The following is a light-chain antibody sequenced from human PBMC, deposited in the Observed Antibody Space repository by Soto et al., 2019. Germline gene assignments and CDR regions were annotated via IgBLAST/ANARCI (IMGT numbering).Light chain of an antibody. CDR1: QSVATN. V-gene: IGKV3-15*01. J-gene: IGKJ1*01. CDR3: EQYNNWPRT. CDR2: GAS. Sequence: EAVLTQSPATLSVSPGERATLSCRASQSVATNVAWYQQRPGQAPRLPIYGASKRAIGLPARFSGSGSGTEYTLTIASLESEDFAVEYCEQYNNWPRTFGQGTKVEIK.